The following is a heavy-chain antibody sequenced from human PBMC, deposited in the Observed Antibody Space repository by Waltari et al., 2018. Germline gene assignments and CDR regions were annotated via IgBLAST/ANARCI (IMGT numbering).Heavy chain of an antibody. D-gene: IGHD1-26*01. V-gene: IGHV1-8*02. J-gene: IGHJ3*02. CDR1: GSTFTSYD. CDR3: ARARVGATNDAFDI. CDR2: MNPNSGNT. Sequence: QVQLVQSGAEVKKPGASVKVSCKASGSTFTSYDINWVRQATGQGLEWMGWMNPNSGNTGYAQKFQGRVTMTRNTSISTAYMELSSLRSEDTAVYYCARARVGATNDAFDIWGQGTMVTVSS.